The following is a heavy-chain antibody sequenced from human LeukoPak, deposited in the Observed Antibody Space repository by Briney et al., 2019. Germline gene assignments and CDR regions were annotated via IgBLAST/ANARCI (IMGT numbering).Heavy chain of an antibody. V-gene: IGHV3-23*01. Sequence: GGSLRLSCVASGFTLRSYVMNWVRQTPGRGLEWVSSISGSGDSTFYADSVKGRFSISRDNAKNSLYLQMNSLRAEDTAVYYCARSGYSMLPTFGYWGQGTLVTVSS. CDR1: GFTLRSYV. D-gene: IGHD3-3*01. J-gene: IGHJ4*02. CDR2: ISGSGDST. CDR3: ARSGYSMLPTFGY.